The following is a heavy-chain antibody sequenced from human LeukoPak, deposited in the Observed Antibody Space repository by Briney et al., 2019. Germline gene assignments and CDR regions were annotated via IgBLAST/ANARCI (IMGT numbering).Heavy chain of an antibody. CDR3: ARARGIAVAGTPSWFDP. J-gene: IGHJ5*02. Sequence: ASVKVSCKASGGTFSSYAISWVRQAPGQGLEWMGGIIPIFGTANYAQKFQGRVTITADKSTSTAYMDLSSLRSEDTAVYYCARARGIAVAGTPSWFDPWGQGTLVTVSS. CDR1: GGTFSSYA. D-gene: IGHD6-19*01. V-gene: IGHV1-69*06. CDR2: IIPIFGTA.